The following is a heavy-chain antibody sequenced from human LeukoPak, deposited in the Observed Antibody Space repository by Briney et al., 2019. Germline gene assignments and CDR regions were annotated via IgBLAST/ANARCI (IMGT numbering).Heavy chain of an antibody. CDR3: ATTPLWFGELPDDY. CDR2: FSGSGGST. D-gene: IGHD3-10*01. CDR1: GFTFSSYA. V-gene: IGHV3-23*01. J-gene: IGHJ4*02. Sequence: GSLRLSCAASGFTFSSYAMSWVRQAPGKGLEWVSAFSGSGGSTYYADSVKGRFTISRDNSKNTLYLQMNSLRAEDTAVYYCATTPLWFGELPDDYWGQGTLVTVSS.